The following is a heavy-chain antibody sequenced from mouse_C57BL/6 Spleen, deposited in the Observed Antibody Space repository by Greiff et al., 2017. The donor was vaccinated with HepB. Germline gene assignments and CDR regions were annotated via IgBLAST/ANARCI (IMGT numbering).Heavy chain of an antibody. Sequence: VQLQQSGAELARPGASVKLSCKASGYTFTSYGISWVKQRTGQGLEWIGEIYPRSGNTYYNEKFKGKATLTADKSSSTAYMELRSLTSEDSAVYFCARSGYYGSLYAMDYWGQGTSVTVSS. CDR2: IYPRSGNT. CDR1: GYTFTSYG. CDR3: ARSGYYGSLYAMDY. D-gene: IGHD1-1*01. J-gene: IGHJ4*01. V-gene: IGHV1-81*01.